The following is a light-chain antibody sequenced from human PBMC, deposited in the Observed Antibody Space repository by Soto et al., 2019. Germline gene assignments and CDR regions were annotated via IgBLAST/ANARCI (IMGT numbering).Light chain of an antibody. CDR1: QSVSSN. CDR2: RAS. Sequence: EIVMTQSPATLSVSPGERATLSCRASQSVSSNLAWYQQKPGQAPRHLIYRASTRATGIPAMFSGSGSGTEFALTISSLQSEDFEVYYCQQYNNWPPLTFGGGTKVEIK. V-gene: IGKV3-15*01. CDR3: QQYNNWPPLT. J-gene: IGKJ4*01.